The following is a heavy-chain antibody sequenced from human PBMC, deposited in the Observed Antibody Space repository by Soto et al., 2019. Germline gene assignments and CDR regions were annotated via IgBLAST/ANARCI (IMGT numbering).Heavy chain of an antibody. J-gene: IGHJ4*02. Sequence: ASVKVSCKASGYTFTSYYMHWVRQAPGQGLEWMGIINPSGGSTSYAQKFQGRVTMTRDTSTSTVYMELSSLRSEDTAVYYCARVGVFSDFWSGYFDYWGQVTLVTVSS. V-gene: IGHV1-46*01. CDR2: INPSGGST. D-gene: IGHD3-3*01. CDR1: GYTFTSYY. CDR3: ARVGVFSDFWSGYFDY.